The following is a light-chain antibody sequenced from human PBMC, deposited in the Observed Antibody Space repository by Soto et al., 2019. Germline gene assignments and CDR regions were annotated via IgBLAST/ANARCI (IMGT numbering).Light chain of an antibody. CDR3: QQYGSSPQT. J-gene: IGKJ1*01. V-gene: IGKV3-20*01. Sequence: EIVLTQSPGTLSLTTGERATLSCRASQSVSSSYLAWYQQKPGQAPRLLIYGASSRATGIPDRFSGSGSGTDFTLTISRLEPEDFAVYYCQQYGSSPQTFGQGTIV. CDR2: GAS. CDR1: QSVSSSY.